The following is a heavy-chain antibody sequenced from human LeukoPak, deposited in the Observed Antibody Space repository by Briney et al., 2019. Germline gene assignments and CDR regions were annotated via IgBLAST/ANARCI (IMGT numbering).Heavy chain of an antibody. CDR3: ARLMGTGWTPLDD. D-gene: IGHD6-19*01. CDR2: IYYNGNT. J-gene: IGHJ4*02. Sequence: SETLSLTCTVSGGSISSYYWSWIRQPPGQGLEWIGYIYYNGNTNYNPSLKSRATLSVDTSKNQFSLKLSSVTAADTAVYYCARLMGTGWTPLDDWGQGTLLTVSS. V-gene: IGHV4-59*08. CDR1: GGSISSYY.